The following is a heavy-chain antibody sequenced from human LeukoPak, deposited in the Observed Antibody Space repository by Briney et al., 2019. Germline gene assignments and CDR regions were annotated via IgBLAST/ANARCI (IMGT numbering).Heavy chain of an antibody. CDR1: GYTFTGYY. CDR2: INTNTGNP. V-gene: IGHV7-4-1*02. Sequence: ASVKVSCKASGYTFTGYYMHWVRQAPGQGLEWMGWINTNTGNPSYAQGFTGRFVFSLDTSVSTAYLQINNLKAEDTAIHYCARDPGAAAALSGTFDFWGQGTLVTVSS. D-gene: IGHD6-13*01. J-gene: IGHJ4*02. CDR3: ARDPGAAAALSGTFDF.